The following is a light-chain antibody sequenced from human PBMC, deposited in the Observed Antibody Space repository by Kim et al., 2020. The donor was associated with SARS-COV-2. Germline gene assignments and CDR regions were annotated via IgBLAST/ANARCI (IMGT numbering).Light chain of an antibody. J-gene: IGKJ1*01. CDR1: QSVSSIY. CDR2: EAS. Sequence: LSPGERAPRSFGASQSVSSIYVAWYQQNPGLAPRLLIYEASVRATGIPDRFSGSGSGTDFTLTISKLEPEDLAVYYCQQYVSSPRTFGQGTKVDIK. CDR3: QQYVSSPRT. V-gene: IGKV3D-20*01.